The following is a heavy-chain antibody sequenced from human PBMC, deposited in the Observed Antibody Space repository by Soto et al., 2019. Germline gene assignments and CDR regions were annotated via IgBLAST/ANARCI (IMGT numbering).Heavy chain of an antibody. J-gene: IGHJ4*02. CDR2: IYGDNDK. CDR1: GFSLSNSGVG. CDR3: AHCTLHDYGDYDPGTSHVFDS. Sequence: QITLKESGPSPVKPTQTLTVTCTFSGFSLSNSGVGVAWIRQPPGKALEWLALIYGDNDKRYSPSLKTRLAIAKDTSKNQVVLTMTNMAPVYTATYYCAHCTLHDYGDYDPGTSHVFDSWGQGTLVTVSS. D-gene: IGHD4-17*01. V-gene: IGHV2-5*02.